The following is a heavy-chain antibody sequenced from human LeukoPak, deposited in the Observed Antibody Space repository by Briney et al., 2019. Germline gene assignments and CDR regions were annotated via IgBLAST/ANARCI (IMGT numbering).Heavy chain of an antibody. V-gene: IGHV1-2*02. CDR3: GGSSGWYEAFDI. CDR1: GYTFTGYY. CDR2: INPNSGGT. J-gene: IGHJ3*02. D-gene: IGHD6-19*01. Sequence: ASVKVSCKASGYTFTGYYMHWGRQAPGQGLEWMGWINPNSGGTNYAQKFQGRVTMTRDTSTSTVYMELSSLRSEDTAVYYCGGSSGWYEAFDIWGQGTMVTVSS.